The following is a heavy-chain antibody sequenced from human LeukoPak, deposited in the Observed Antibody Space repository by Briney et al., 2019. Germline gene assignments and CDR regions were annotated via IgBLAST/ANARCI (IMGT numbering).Heavy chain of an antibody. J-gene: IGHJ5*02. V-gene: IGHV4-61*05. CDR1: GGSISSSSYY. CDR3: ARGNSSWSFWFDP. D-gene: IGHD6-13*01. Sequence: SETLSLICTVSGGSISSSSYYWGWIRQPPGTGLEWIGYIYYSGSTNYNPSLKSRVTISVDTSKNQFSLKLSSVTAADTAVYYCARGNSSWSFWFDPWGQGTLVTVSS. CDR2: IYYSGST.